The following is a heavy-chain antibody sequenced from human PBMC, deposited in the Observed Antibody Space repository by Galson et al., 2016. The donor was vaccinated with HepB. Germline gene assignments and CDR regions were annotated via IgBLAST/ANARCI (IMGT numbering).Heavy chain of an antibody. CDR3: ARDRGLLKFDP. Sequence: SETLSLTCKVFNDSISIYYWSWIRQPPGKGLEWIGYISNSAYTTYNPSLKSRATISADTSKNQFSLKLSSVTAADTAVYYCARDRGLLKFDPWGPGTLVTVSS. V-gene: IGHV4-59*13. J-gene: IGHJ5*02. D-gene: IGHD2/OR15-2a*01. CDR2: ISNSAYT. CDR1: NDSISIYY.